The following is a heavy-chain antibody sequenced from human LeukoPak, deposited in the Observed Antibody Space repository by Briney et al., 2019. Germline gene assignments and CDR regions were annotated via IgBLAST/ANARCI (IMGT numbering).Heavy chain of an antibody. Sequence: GASVKVSCKASGYAFTGYYMHWVRQAPGQGLEWMGWINPNSGGTNYAQKFQGRVTMTRDTSISTAYMELSRLRSDGTAVYYCARDGGGSYGYDYWGQGTLVTVSS. CDR1: GYAFTGYY. CDR2: INPNSGGT. V-gene: IGHV1-2*02. D-gene: IGHD5-18*01. CDR3: ARDGGGSYGYDY. J-gene: IGHJ4*02.